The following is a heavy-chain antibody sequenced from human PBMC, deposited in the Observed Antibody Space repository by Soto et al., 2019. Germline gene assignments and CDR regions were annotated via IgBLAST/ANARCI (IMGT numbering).Heavy chain of an antibody. CDR1: GGSISSGGYY. D-gene: IGHD3-22*01. V-gene: IGHV4-31*03. CDR2: IYYSGST. CDR3: ARLDSSGYYYGYYFDY. Sequence: SETLSLTCTVSGGSISSGGYYFSCIREHPWKGLEWIGYIYYSGSTYYNPSLKSRVTISVDTSKNQFSLKLSSVTAADTAVYYCARLDSSGYYYGYYFDYWGQGTLVTVS. J-gene: IGHJ4*02.